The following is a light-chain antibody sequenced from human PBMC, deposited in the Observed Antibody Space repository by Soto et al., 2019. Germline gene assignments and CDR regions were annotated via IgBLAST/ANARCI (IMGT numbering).Light chain of an antibody. CDR3: QVWDSSSEHLYV. J-gene: IGLJ1*01. CDR1: NIGSKS. V-gene: IGLV3-21*04. CDR2: YDS. Sequence: SYELTQPPSVSVAPGKTARITCGGTNIGSKSVHWYQQKPGQAPVLVIYYDSDRPSGIPERFSGSNSGNTATLTISRVEGGDEADYYCQVWDSSSEHLYVFGTGTKLTVL.